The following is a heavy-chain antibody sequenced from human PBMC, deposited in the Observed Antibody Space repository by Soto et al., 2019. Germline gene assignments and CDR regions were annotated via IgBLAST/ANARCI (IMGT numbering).Heavy chain of an antibody. CDR2: IYHSGST. Sequence: QVQLQESGPGLVKPSGTLSLTCAVSGRSISGSNWWSWVRQPPGKGLEWIAEIYHSGSTNYNPSFESRVTISVDKSKNEVSLRMTSVTAADTAIYYCVKERAVIVSPTIRAPPHDGYDVWGQGTMVTVSS. CDR1: GRSISGSNW. CDR3: VKERAVIVSPTIRAPPHDGYDV. V-gene: IGHV4-4*02. D-gene: IGHD2-2*01. J-gene: IGHJ3*01.